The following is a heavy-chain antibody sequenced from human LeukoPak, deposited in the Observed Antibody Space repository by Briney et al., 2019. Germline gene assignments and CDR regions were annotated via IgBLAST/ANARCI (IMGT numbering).Heavy chain of an antibody. CDR3: ARRDSESYSIDY. CDR2: IYHSGST. V-gene: IGHV4-30-2*01. J-gene: IGHJ4*02. CDR1: GGSISSGGYF. Sequence: PSETLSLTCTVSGGSISSGGYFWNWIRQPPGKGLEWIGCIYHSGSTYYSPSLKSRVTISVDRSNNQFSLKLTSVTAADTAVYFCARRDSESYSIDYWGQGTLVTVSS. D-gene: IGHD1-26*01.